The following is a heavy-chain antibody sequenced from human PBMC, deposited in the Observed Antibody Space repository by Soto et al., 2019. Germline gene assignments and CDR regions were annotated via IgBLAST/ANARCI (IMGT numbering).Heavy chain of an antibody. J-gene: IGHJ6*02. CDR2: IVDTRTT. CDR1: GFTFSTYA. CDR3: VRDWSGNKCPCMDV. Sequence: EVHLLESGGGLVQPGGSLRLACAASGFTFSTYAMTWVRQAPGKGLEWVSSIVDTRTTYYADSVKGRFTISRDSSKSTLYLQMNTLRAEDTAIYYCVRDWSGNKCPCMDVWGQGITVTVS. V-gene: IGHV3-23*01. D-gene: IGHD3-3*01.